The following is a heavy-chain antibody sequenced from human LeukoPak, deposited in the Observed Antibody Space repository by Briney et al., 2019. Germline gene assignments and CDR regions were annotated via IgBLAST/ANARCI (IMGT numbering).Heavy chain of an antibody. V-gene: IGHV3-30-3*01. Sequence: GGSLRLSCAASGFTSSSYAMHWVRQAPGKGLEWVAVISYDGSNKYYADSVKGRFTISRDNSKNTLYLQMNSLRAEDTAVYYCANTILTGALWGQGTLVTVSS. CDR2: ISYDGSNK. D-gene: IGHD2-2*02. J-gene: IGHJ4*02. CDR1: GFTSSSYA. CDR3: ANTILTGAL.